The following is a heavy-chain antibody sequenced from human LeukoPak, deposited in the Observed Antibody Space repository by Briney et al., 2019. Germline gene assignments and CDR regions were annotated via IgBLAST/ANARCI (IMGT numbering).Heavy chain of an antibody. CDR2: INHSGST. J-gene: IGHJ3*02. D-gene: IGHD3-10*01. CDR1: GGSFSGYY. V-gene: IGHV4-34*01. CDR3: ARMPGPITMVRGAHPGAFDI. Sequence: SETLSLTCAVYGGSFSGYYWSWIRQPPGKGLEWIGEINHSGSTNYNPSLKSRVTISVDTSKNQFSLKLSSVTTADTAVYYCARMPGPITMVRGAHPGAFDIWGQGTMVTVSS.